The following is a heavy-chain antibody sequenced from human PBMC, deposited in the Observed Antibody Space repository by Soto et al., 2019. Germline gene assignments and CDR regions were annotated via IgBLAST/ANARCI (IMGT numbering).Heavy chain of an antibody. CDR3: AGSILRFLEWSSDAFDI. D-gene: IGHD3-3*01. CDR2: IYHSGST. Sequence: SETLSLTCAVSGYSIISGYYWGLIRQPPGKGLEWIGSIYHSGSTYYNPSLKSRVTILVDTSKNQFSLKLSSVTAADTAVYYCAGSILRFLEWSSDAFDIWGQGTMVTVSS. CDR1: GYSIISGYY. J-gene: IGHJ3*02. V-gene: IGHV4-38-2*01.